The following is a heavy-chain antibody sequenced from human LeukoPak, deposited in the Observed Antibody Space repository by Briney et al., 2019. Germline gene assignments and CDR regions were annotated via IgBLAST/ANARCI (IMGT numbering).Heavy chain of an antibody. CDR2: INHSGST. V-gene: IGHV4-34*01. CDR3: ARGQFGGDY. D-gene: IGHD3-10*01. Sequence: PGGSLRLSCAGSGFTFSDYYMSWIRQPPGKGLEWIGEINHSGSTNYNPSLKSRVTISVDTSKNQFSLKLSSVTAADTAVYYCARGQFGGDYWGQGTLVTVSS. CDR1: GFTFSDYY. J-gene: IGHJ4*02.